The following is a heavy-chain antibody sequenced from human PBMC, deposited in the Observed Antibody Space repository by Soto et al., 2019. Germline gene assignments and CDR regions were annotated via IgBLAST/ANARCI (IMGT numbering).Heavy chain of an antibody. CDR2: IYYSGST. D-gene: IGHD3-3*01. J-gene: IGHJ4*02. CDR1: GGSISSGGYY. CDR3: ARVLEWLPDY. Sequence: PSETLSLTCSVSGGSISSGGYYWSWIRQHPGKGLEWIGYIYYSGSTYYNPSLKSRVTISVDTSKNQFSLKLSSVTAADTAVYYCARVLEWLPDYWGQGTLVTVSS. V-gene: IGHV4-31*03.